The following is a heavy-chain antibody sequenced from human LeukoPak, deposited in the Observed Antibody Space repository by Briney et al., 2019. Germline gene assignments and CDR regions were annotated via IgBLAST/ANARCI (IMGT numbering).Heavy chain of an antibody. CDR3: ARVWGDSSGYYSDAFDI. CDR1: GYTFTSYY. CDR2: INPSGGST. Sequence: ASVKVSCKASGYTFTSYYMHWVRQAPGQGLEWMGIINPSGGSTSYAQKFQGRVTMTRDTSTSTVYMELSSLRSEDTAVYYCARVWGDSSGYYSDAFDIWGQGTMVTVSS. J-gene: IGHJ3*02. D-gene: IGHD3-22*01. V-gene: IGHV1-46*01.